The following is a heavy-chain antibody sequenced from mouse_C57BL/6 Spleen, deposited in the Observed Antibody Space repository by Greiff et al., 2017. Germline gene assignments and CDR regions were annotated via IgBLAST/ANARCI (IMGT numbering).Heavy chain of an antibody. CDR3: ARSGGDYDYDAFDY. J-gene: IGHJ2*01. V-gene: IGHV1-64*01. Sequence: QVQLQQPGAELVKPGASVKLSCKASGYTFTSYWMHWVKQRPGQGLEWIGMIHPNSGSTNYNEKFKSKATLTVDKSSSTAYMQLSSLTSEDSAVYYCARSGGDYDYDAFDYWGQGTTLTVSS. CDR1: GYTFTSYW. CDR2: IHPNSGST. D-gene: IGHD2-4*01.